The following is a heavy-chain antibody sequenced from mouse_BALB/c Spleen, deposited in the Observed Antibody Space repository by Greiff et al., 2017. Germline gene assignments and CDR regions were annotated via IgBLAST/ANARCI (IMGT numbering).Heavy chain of an antibody. J-gene: IGHJ3*01. CDR1: GYAFTNYL. Sequence: QVQLKQSGAELVRPGTSVKVSCKASGYAFTNYLIEWVKQRPGQGLEWIGVINPGSGGTNYNEKFKGKATLTADKSSSTAYMQLSSLTSDDSAVYFCARSELLRYSYWGQGTLVTVSA. V-gene: IGHV1-54*01. D-gene: IGHD1-1*01. CDR2: INPGSGGT. CDR3: ARSELLRYSY.